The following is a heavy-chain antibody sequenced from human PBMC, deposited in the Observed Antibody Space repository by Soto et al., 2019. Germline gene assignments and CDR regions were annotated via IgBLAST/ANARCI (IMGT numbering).Heavy chain of an antibody. D-gene: IGHD2-2*01. CDR2: IKSKSEGATT. V-gene: IGHV3-15*07. CDR3: TTAVPDAHPPGESGGMDA. J-gene: IGHJ6*02. Sequence: EVQLVESGGGLVKPAGSLRLSCAASGFTITYAWMNWVRQAPGQGLEWVGRIKSKSEGATTDYGAPVKGRFTISRDDSKKAYYLQMSSLNTEDTAVYYCTTAVPDAHPPGESGGMDAWGQGTTVTVSS. CDR1: GFTITYAW.